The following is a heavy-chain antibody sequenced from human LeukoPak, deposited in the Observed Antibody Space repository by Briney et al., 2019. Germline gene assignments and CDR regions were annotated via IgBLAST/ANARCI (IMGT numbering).Heavy chain of an antibody. CDR3: ARDRGDVVSTMIDY. CDR2: ISSSSSYI. J-gene: IGHJ4*02. D-gene: IGHD2-21*02. V-gene: IGHV3-21*01. CDR1: GFTFSSYT. Sequence: GGSLRLSCAASGFTFSSYTMNWVRPAPGKGLEWVSSISSSSSYIYYADSLKGRFTISRDNAKNSLYLQMNSLRAEDTAVYYCARDRGDVVSTMIDYWGQGTLVSVSS.